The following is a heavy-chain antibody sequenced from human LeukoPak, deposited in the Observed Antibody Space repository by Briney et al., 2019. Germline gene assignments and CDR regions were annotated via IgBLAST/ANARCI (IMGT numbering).Heavy chain of an antibody. V-gene: IGHV3-20*04. CDR1: GFTFDHYG. Sequence: PGGSLRLSCAASGFTFDHYGMSWVRQAPGKGLEWVSGINWNGDSTGYADSVKGRFTISRDNAKNSLYLQMSSLRAEDTALYYCARVGDSSGWYVGVYWGQGTLVTVSS. CDR2: INWNGDST. CDR3: ARVGDSSGWYVGVY. D-gene: IGHD6-19*01. J-gene: IGHJ4*02.